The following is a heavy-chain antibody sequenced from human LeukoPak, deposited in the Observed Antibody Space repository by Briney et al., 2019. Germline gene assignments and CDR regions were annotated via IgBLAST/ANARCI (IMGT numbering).Heavy chain of an antibody. J-gene: IGHJ4*02. CDR2: ISSNGSTI. CDR1: GFTFSSYE. V-gene: IGHV3-48*03. CDR3: ARGSRITQY. D-gene: IGHD3-10*01. Sequence: GGSLRLSCAASGFTFSSYEMNWVRQAPGKGLEWVSYISSNGSTIYYADSVKGRFTISRDNAKNSLYLQMNSLRAEDTAVYYCARGSRITQYWGQGTLVTVSS.